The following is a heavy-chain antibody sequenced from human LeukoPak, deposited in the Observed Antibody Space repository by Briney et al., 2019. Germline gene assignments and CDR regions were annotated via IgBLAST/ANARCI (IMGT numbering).Heavy chain of an antibody. D-gene: IGHD1-26*01. CDR2: VYYSGSA. J-gene: IGHJ3*02. Sequence: SETLSLTCTVSGGSISSDFYYRGWIRQPPGKGLEWIGSVYYSGSAYYSPSLKSRVTISVDTSKNQFSLRLSSVTAADTALYYCASSVGANRINAFDMWGQGTMVTVSS. CDR3: ASSVGANRINAFDM. CDR1: GGSISSDFYY. V-gene: IGHV4-39*01.